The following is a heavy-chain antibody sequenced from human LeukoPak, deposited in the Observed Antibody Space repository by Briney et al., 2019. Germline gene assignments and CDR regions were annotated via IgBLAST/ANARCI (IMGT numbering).Heavy chain of an antibody. CDR3: ARLCPTRAATGPEGDS. Sequence: SETLSLTCTVSGGSISSSRYYWGWIREPPGKGLEWIGSIYYSGSTYYNPSLKSRVTISVDTSKNQFSLKLGSVTAADTALYYCARLCPTRAATGPEGDSWGQGTLVTVSS. J-gene: IGHJ4*02. V-gene: IGHV4-39*01. CDR1: GGSISSSRYY. CDR2: IYYSGST. D-gene: IGHD6-13*01.